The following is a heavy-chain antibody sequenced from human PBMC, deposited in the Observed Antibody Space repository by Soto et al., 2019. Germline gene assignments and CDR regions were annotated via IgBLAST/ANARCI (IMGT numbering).Heavy chain of an antibody. CDR2: IYYSGST. CDR1: GGSISSSSYY. D-gene: IGHD3-10*01. V-gene: IGHV4-61*05. Sequence: SETLSLTCTVSGGSISSSSYYWSWIRQPPGKGLEWIGYIYYSGSTNYNPSLKSRVTISVDTSKNQFSLKLSSVTAADTAVYYCASLYGSGSYYPSDDGMDVWGQGTTVTVSS. J-gene: IGHJ6*02. CDR3: ASLYGSGSYYPSDDGMDV.